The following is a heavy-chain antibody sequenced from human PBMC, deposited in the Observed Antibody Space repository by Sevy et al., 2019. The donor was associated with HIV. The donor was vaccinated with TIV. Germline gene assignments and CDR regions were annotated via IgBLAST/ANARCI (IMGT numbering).Heavy chain of an antibody. D-gene: IGHD2-2*01. J-gene: IGHJ3*01. CDR2: IKTDGSSR. CDR3: AREGDTVLVPTAVDAFDF. Sequence: GGSLRLSCAASGFTFSNYWMHWVRQAPGKGLVWVSRIKTDGSSRDSADSVKGRFFISRDNAKNLVYLQMDSLRAEDTAVYYCAREGDTVLVPTAVDAFDFWGQGTMVTDSS. V-gene: IGHV3-74*01. CDR1: GFTFSNYW.